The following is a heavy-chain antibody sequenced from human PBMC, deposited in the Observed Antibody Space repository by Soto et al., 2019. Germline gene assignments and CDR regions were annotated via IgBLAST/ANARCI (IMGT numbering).Heavy chain of an antibody. CDR1: GYTFTSYD. D-gene: IGHD6-19*01. CDR3: ARGHNRWGWRKIDC. Sequence: QVQLVKSGAEVKKPGASVKVSCKATGYTFTSYDINWVRQDTGQGIDWIGWMNPNSCNTGYEQNVQVRGLMTRNTALSTAYMELSSLRSEDTAGFYWARGHNRWGWRKIDCCCQGALVTVSS. J-gene: IGHJ4*02. CDR2: MNPNSCNT. V-gene: IGHV1-8*01.